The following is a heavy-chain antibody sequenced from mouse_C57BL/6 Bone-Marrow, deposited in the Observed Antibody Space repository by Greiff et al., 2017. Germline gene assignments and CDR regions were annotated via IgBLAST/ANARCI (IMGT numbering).Heavy chain of an antibody. CDR2: INPYNGGT. D-gene: IGHD2-4*01. CDR1: GYTFTDYY. CDR3: ARGDYDGTDWYFDV. Sequence: VQLQQSGPVLVKPGASVKMSCKASGYTFTDYYMNWVKQSHGKSLEWIGVINPYNGGTSYNQKFKGKATLTVDKSSSTAYMELNSLTSEDSAVYYCARGDYDGTDWYFDVWGTGTTVTVSS. J-gene: IGHJ1*03. V-gene: IGHV1-19*01.